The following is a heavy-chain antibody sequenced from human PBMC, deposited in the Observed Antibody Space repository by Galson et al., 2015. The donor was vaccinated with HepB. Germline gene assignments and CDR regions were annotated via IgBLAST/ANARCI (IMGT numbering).Heavy chain of an antibody. J-gene: IGHJ4*02. CDR2: ISGSGGST. V-gene: IGHV3-23*01. CDR3: AKDPPRSMVRGQFDY. D-gene: IGHD3-10*01. Sequence: SLRLSCAASGFTVSSNYMSWVRQAPGKGLEWVSAISGSGGSTYYADSVKGRFTISRDNSKNTLYLQMNSLRAEDTAVYYCAKDPPRSMVRGQFDYWGQGTLVTVSS. CDR1: GFTVSSNY.